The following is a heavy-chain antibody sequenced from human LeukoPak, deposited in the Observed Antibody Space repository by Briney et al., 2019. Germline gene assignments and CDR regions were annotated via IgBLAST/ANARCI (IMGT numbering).Heavy chain of an antibody. Sequence: SETLSLTCTVSGDSSSSGDYFWNWIRQPPGKGLEWIGYIYYSGSAYYNPSLKSRVTISVDTSKNQFSLKLSSVTAADTAVYYCAKDQGFYGSGSYKEYFQYWGQGTLVTVSS. CDR3: AKDQGFYGSGSYKEYFQY. CDR2: IYYSGSA. J-gene: IGHJ1*01. D-gene: IGHD3-10*01. V-gene: IGHV4-30-4*08. CDR1: GDSSSSGDYF.